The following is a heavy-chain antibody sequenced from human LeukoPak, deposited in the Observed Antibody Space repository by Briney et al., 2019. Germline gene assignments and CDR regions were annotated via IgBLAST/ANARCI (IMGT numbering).Heavy chain of an antibody. CDR2: ISSSSSYI. J-gene: IGHJ4*02. V-gene: IGHV3-21*01. Sequence: AGGSLRLSCAASGFTFSSYSMNWVRQAPGKGLEWVSSISSSSSYIYYADSVKGRFTISRDNAKNSLYLQMNSLRAEDTAVYYCARVLGSGYLFDYWGQGTLVTVSS. D-gene: IGHD5-12*01. CDR3: ARVLGSGYLFDY. CDR1: GFTFSSYS.